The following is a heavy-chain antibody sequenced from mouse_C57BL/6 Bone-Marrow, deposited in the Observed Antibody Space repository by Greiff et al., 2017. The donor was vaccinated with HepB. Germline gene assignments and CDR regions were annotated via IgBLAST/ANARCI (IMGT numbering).Heavy chain of an antibody. V-gene: IGHV5-12*01. CDR1: GFTFSDYY. Sequence: EVNVVESGGGLVQPGGSLKLSCAASGFTFSDYYMYWVRQTPEKRLEWVAYISNGGGSTYYPDTVKGRFTISRDNAKNTLYLQMSRLKSEDTAMYYCARGGFAYWGQGTLVTVSA. CDR2: ISNGGGST. CDR3: ARGGFAY. J-gene: IGHJ3*01.